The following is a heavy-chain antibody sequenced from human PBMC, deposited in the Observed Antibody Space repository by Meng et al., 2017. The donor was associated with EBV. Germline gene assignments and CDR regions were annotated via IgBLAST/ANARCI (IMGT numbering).Heavy chain of an antibody. Sequence: QVQPVHPEDEGKKPGAPWKASSKACGYTCAGYYMHWVRQAPGQGLEWMGRINPSSGGTNYAKKFQGRVTMTMDTSISTAYMELSRLRSDDTAVYYCAKGADLAAAGTFWFDPWGQGTLVTVSS. V-gene: IGHV1-2*06. CDR3: AKGADLAAAGTFWFDP. D-gene: IGHD6-13*01. J-gene: IGHJ5*02. CDR1: GYTCAGYY. CDR2: INPSSGGT.